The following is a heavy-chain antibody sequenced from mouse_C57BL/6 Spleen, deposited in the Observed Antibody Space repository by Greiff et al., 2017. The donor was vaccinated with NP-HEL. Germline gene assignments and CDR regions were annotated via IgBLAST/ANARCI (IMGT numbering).Heavy chain of an antibody. D-gene: IGHD1-1*01. CDR3: ARYGTTVVAFDAMDY. CDR2: INPSNGGT. CDR1: GYTFTSYW. Sequence: QVQLQQPGTELVKPGASVKLSCTASGYTFTSYWMHWVKQRPGQGLEWLGNINPSNGGTNYNEKFKSKATLTVDKSSSTAYMQLSSLTSEDSAVYYCARYGTTVVAFDAMDYWGQGTSVTVSS. J-gene: IGHJ4*01. V-gene: IGHV1-53*01.